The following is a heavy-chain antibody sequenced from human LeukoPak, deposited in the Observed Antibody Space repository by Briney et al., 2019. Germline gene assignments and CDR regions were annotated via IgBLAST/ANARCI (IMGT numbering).Heavy chain of an antibody. J-gene: IGHJ4*02. CDR1: GFTFSSYS. CDR2: IYSGGST. Sequence: GGSLRLSCAASGFTFSSYSMNWVRQAPGKGLEWVSVIYSGGSTYYADSVKGRFTISRDNSKNTLYLQMNSLRAEDTAVYYCARGPRGRELGFDYWGQGTLVTVSS. V-gene: IGHV3-53*01. CDR3: ARGPRGRELGFDY. D-gene: IGHD7-27*01.